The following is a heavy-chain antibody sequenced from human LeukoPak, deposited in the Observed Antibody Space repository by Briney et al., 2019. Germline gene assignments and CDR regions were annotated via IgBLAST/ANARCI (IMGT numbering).Heavy chain of an antibody. J-gene: IGHJ3*02. CDR1: GFTFSGHW. Sequence: PGGSLRLSCAASGFTFSGHWMYWVRQAPGKGLVWVSRINSEGSSTAYAAFVKGRFTISRDNAKNTLFLQMNSLRAEDTAVYYCAKIPAAIRDDAFDIWGQGTMVTVSS. V-gene: IGHV3-74*01. CDR2: INSEGSST. D-gene: IGHD2-2*01. CDR3: AKIPAAIRDDAFDI.